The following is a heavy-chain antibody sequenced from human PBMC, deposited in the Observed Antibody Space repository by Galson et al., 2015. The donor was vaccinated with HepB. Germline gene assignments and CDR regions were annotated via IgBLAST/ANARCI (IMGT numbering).Heavy chain of an antibody. CDR2: VKSKTDGGTT. J-gene: IGHJ6*02. CDR1: GFTFSNAW. D-gene: IGHD6-13*01. Sequence: SLRLSCAASGFTFSNAWMTWVRQAPGKGLEWVGRVKSKTDGGTTDYAAPVKGRFTISRDDSKNTLYLQMNSLKTEDTAVYYCTTPRYSSSWYDEYGLDVWGQGTTVTVSS. V-gene: IGHV3-15*01. CDR3: TTPRYSSSWYDEYGLDV.